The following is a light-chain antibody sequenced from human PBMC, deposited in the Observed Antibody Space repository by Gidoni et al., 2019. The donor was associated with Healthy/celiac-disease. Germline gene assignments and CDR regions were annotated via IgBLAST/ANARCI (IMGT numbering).Light chain of an antibody. CDR3: SSYTSSSTRVV. J-gene: IGLJ2*01. Sequence: QYALTQPASVSGSPGRSITISCTGTSRDVGGDNYVSWYQQHPGKTPKLMIYEVSNRPSGVSNRFSGAKSGNTASLTISGLQAEDEADYYCSSYTSSSTRVVFGGGTKLTVL. V-gene: IGLV2-14*01. CDR1: SRDVGGDNY. CDR2: EVS.